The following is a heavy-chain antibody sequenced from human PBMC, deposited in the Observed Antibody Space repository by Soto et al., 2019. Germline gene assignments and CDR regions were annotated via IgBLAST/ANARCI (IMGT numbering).Heavy chain of an antibody. CDR3: AREEGMTTVTTYYYYGMDV. J-gene: IGHJ6*02. V-gene: IGHV4-30-4*01. Sequence: SETLSLTCTVSGGSISSGDYYWSWIRQPPGKGLEWIGYIYYSGSTYYNPSLKSRVTISVDTSKNQFSLKLSSVTAADTAVYYCAREEGMTTVTTYYYYGMDVWGQGTTVTVSS. CDR1: GGSISSGDYY. CDR2: IYYSGST. D-gene: IGHD4-17*01.